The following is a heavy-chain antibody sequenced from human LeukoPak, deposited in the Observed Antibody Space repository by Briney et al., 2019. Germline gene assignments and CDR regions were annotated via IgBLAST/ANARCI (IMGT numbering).Heavy chain of an antibody. V-gene: IGHV3-30*03. CDR3: ARPLSKTGTTYYYYYGLDV. Sequence: GESLRLSCAASGFTFSNYAMHWVRQAPGKELQCVAVISYDGSNKYSADSVRGRFTISRDNSKNTVYLQMNSLRAEDTAVYYCARPLSKTGTTYYYYYGLDVWGQGTTVIVSS. D-gene: IGHD1-1*01. J-gene: IGHJ6*02. CDR1: GFTFSNYA. CDR2: ISYDGSNK.